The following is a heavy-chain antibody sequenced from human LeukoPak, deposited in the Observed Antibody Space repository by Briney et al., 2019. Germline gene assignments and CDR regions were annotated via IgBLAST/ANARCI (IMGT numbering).Heavy chain of an antibody. V-gene: IGHV4-61*08. CDR1: GGSISSGGYY. CDR3: ARYIVGAIDY. Sequence: SETLSLTCAVSGGSISSGGYYWSWIRQPPGKGLEWIGYIYFSGSTNYNPSLKSRVTISVDTSKNQFSLKLSSVTAADTAVYYCARYIVGAIDYWGQGTLVTVSS. J-gene: IGHJ4*02. D-gene: IGHD1-26*01. CDR2: IYFSGST.